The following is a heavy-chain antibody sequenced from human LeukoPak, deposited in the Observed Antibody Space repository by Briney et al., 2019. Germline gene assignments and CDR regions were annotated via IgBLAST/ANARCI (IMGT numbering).Heavy chain of an antibody. V-gene: IGHV3-23*01. CDR3: AKEEAGSYYDSSGQFDY. Sequence: GRSLRLSCAASEFTFRNYALSWVRQAPGKGLDWVSAISGTGAITYYADSVKGRFTISRDNSKNTLYLQMNSLRAEDTAVYYCAKEEAGSYYDSSGQFDYWGQGTLVTVSS. CDR2: ISGTGAIT. CDR1: EFTFRNYA. D-gene: IGHD3-22*01. J-gene: IGHJ4*02.